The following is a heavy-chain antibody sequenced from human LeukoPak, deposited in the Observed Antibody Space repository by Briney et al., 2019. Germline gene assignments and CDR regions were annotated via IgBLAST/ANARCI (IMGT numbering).Heavy chain of an antibody. D-gene: IGHD3-3*01. CDR3: ARDTAHQKAPYDFWSGYQSGFAFDI. J-gene: IGHJ3*02. CDR1: GYTFTSYG. CDR2: ISAYNGNT. Sequence: ASVKVSCKASGYTFTSYGISWVRQAPGQGLEWMGWISAYNGNTNYAQKLQGRVTMTTDTSTSTAYMELRSLSSDDTAVYYCARDTAHQKAPYDFWSGYQSGFAFDIWGQGTMVTVSS. V-gene: IGHV1-18*01.